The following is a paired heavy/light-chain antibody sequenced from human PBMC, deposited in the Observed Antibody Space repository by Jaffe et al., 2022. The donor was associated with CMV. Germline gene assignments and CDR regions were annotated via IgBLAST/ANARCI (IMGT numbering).Light chain of an antibody. V-gene: IGKV2-28*01. J-gene: IGKJ2*01. CDR3: MQGLQTPRT. CDR1: QSLLHSGGYNH. CDR2: LGS. Sequence: EIVMTQSPLSLPVTPGEPASISCRSSQSLLHSGGYNHLDWYLQKPGQSPQLLIYLGSIRASGVPDRFSGSGSGTDFTLKISRVEAEDVGVYYCMQGLQTPRTFGQGTRLEIK.
Heavy chain of an antibody. CDR2: IIPILGIA. Sequence: QVQLVQSGAEVKKPGSSVKVSCKASGGTFSSYAISWVRQAPGQGLEWMGRIIPILGIANYAQKFQGRVTITADKSTSTAYMELRSLTSDDTAVYFCAAPTTRPDYGFWSRPRYQYYYYPLDVWGQGTTVTVSS. D-gene: IGHD3-3*01. V-gene: IGHV1-69*09. CDR1: GGTFSSYA. J-gene: IGHJ6*02. CDR3: AAPTTRPDYGFWSRPRYQYYYYPLDV.